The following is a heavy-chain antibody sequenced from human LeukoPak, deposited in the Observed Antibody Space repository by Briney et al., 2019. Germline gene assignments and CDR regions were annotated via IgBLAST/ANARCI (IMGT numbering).Heavy chain of an antibody. CDR1: GFTFSNYW. D-gene: IGHD2-15*01. Sequence: GGSLRLSCAASGFTFSNYWMDWVRQAPGKGLEWVANIKQDGSEKYYVDSVKGRFTISRDNAENSLYLQMDSLRAEDTAVYYCSTALDNWGQGTLVTVSS. CDR2: IKQDGSEK. J-gene: IGHJ4*02. CDR3: STALDN. V-gene: IGHV3-7*01.